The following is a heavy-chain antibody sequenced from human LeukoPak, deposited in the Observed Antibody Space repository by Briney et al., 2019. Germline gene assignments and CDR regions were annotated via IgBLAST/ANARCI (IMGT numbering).Heavy chain of an antibody. CDR1: GFTFSSDA. D-gene: IGHD3-10*01. CDR2: ISGSGGST. CDR3: AKARLWFGELDY. V-gene: IGHV3-23*01. Sequence: PGGSLRLSCAASGFTFSSDAMSWVRQAPGKGLEWVSAISGSGGSTYYADSVKGRFTISRDNSKNTLYLQMNSLRAEDTAVYYCAKARLWFGELDYWGQGTLVTVSS. J-gene: IGHJ4*02.